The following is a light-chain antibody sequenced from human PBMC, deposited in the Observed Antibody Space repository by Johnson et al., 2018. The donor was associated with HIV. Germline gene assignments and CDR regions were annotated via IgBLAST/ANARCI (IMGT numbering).Light chain of an antibody. CDR3: GTWDSSLSAGRYV. V-gene: IGLV1-51*02. Sequence: QSVLTQPPSVSAAPGQMVTISCSGSSSNIGRNYVSWYQQLPGTAPKLLIYQNTWRPSWIPDRFSGSKSGTSATLGITGLQTGDEADYYCGTWDSSLSAGRYVFGTGTKVTVL. CDR2: QNT. J-gene: IGLJ1*01. CDR1: SSNIGRNY.